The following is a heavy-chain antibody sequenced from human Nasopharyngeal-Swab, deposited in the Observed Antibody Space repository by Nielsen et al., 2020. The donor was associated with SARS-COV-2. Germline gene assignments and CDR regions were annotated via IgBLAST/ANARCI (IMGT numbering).Heavy chain of an antibody. CDR1: GYSFTSYW. J-gene: IGHJ6*03. D-gene: IGHD4-23*01. CDR2: IYPGDSDT. V-gene: IGHV5-51*01. Sequence: KVSCKGSGYSFTSYWIGWVRQMPGKGLEWMGIIYPGDSDTRYSPSFQGQVTISADKSISTAYLQWSSLKAPDTAMYYCARQFAVVTPGDYYYYMDVWGKGTTVTVSS. CDR3: ARQFAVVTPGDYYYYMDV.